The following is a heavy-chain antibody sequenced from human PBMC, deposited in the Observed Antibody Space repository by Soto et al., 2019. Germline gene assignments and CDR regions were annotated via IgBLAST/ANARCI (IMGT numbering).Heavy chain of an antibody. CDR1: GYIFTEYG. D-gene: IGHD3-16*01. CDR2: ISPYNGNT. V-gene: IGHV1-18*01. J-gene: IGHJ6*02. CDR3: ARGGGGHYYYSYGMDV. Sequence: QLVQSGAELKKPGASVRVSCKASGYIFTEYGITWVRQAPGQGLEWMGWISPYNGNTDSGQNFQGRVTMTTDTTTCXAYMDLRSRSSDDTAVYFCARGGGGHYYYSYGMDVWGQGTTVTVSS.